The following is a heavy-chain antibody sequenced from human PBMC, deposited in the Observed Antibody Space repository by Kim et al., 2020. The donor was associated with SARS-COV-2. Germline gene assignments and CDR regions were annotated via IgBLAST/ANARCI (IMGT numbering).Heavy chain of an antibody. Sequence: SETLSLTCTVSGASISSYFWSWIRQPPGKGLEWVGYIFYNGNTDYNPSLKGRFTISVETSKNQFSLKLTSVTAADTAVDYCARPRQLNWFAPWGRGTL. CDR3: ARPRQLNWFAP. CDR2: IFYNGNT. V-gene: IGHV4-59*12. D-gene: IGHD6-6*01. CDR1: GASISSYF. J-gene: IGHJ5*02.